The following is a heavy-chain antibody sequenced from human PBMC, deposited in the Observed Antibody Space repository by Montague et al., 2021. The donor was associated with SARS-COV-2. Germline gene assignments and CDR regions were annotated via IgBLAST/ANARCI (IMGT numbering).Heavy chain of an antibody. V-gene: IGHV4-34*01. CDR2: INHSGST. CDR1: GGSFSGYY. CDR3: TREGYQVLWSDYYYYGMDV. D-gene: IGHD2-2*01. Sequence: SESLSLTCAVYGGSFSGYYWSWIRQPPGKGLEWTGEINHSGSTNYNPSLKSRVTISVDTSKNQFSLKLSSVTAADTAVYHCTREGYQVLWSDYYYYGMDVWGQGTTVTVSS. J-gene: IGHJ6*02.